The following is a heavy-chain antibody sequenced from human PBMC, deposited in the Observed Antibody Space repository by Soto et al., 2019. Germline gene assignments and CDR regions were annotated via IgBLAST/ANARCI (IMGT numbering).Heavy chain of an antibody. CDR2: SHQSGNT. D-gene: IGHD5-18*01. CDR1: GVSIGSHDW. Sequence: QVQLQESGPGLVKPSGTLSLTCAVSGVSIGSHDWWTWVRQPPGKGLEWIGESHQSGNTNYNSSLESRVTIPLDKSQNHYALQLSAVTVADPAVYYCATRDTGRVYWGQGTLVTVSS. V-gene: IGHV4-4*02. CDR3: ATRDTGRVY. J-gene: IGHJ4*02.